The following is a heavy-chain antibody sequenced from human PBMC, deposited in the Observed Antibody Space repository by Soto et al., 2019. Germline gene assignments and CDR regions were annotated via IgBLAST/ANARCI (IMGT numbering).Heavy chain of an antibody. CDR2: IYYSGST. J-gene: IGHJ3*02. CDR3: ARQVDSSGYFHAFDI. CDR1: GGSISSSSYY. Sequence: PSETLSLTCTVSGGSISSSSYYWGWIRQPPGKGLEWIGSIYYSGSTYYNPSLKSRVTISVDTSKNQFSLKLSSVTAADTAVYYCARQVDSSGYFHAFDIWGQGTMVTVS. D-gene: IGHD3-22*01. V-gene: IGHV4-39*01.